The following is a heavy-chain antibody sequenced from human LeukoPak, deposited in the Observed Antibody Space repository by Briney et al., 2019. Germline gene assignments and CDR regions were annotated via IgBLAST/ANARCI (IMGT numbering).Heavy chain of an antibody. V-gene: IGHV4-59*01. CDR1: GVSISSYY. J-gene: IGHJ4*02. Sequence: SETLSLTCTVSGVSISSYYWSWIRQPPGKGLEWIAYIHYSGSTSYKPSLKSRVTISLDTSKNQFSLKLSSVTAADTAVYYCARRAYDGYYLFDSWGQGTLVTVSS. D-gene: IGHD3-3*01. CDR2: IHYSGST. CDR3: ARRAYDGYYLFDS.